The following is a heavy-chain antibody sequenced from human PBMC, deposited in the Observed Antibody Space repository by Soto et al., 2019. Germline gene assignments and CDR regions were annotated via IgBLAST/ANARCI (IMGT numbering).Heavy chain of an antibody. V-gene: IGHV4-59*08. D-gene: IGHD4-17*01. CDR2: IYSSGRT. J-gene: IGHJ4*02. CDR3: ARHPTVSEYHLDI. Sequence: PSGTLALTCTVSGGAISNYYWSWIRQPPGKGLEWIGYIYSSGRTNYNPSLKSRVTISVDTSKNQFSLKLSSVTAADTAVYYCARHPTVSEYHLDIWGQGTMVTVAS. CDR1: GGAISNYY.